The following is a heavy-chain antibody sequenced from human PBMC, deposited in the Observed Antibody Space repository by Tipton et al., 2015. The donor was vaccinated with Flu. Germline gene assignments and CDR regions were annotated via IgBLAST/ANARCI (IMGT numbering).Heavy chain of an antibody. CDR3: ARRKTVTTRLTYFDY. V-gene: IGHV4-39*07. CDR1: GASISSRSYY. Sequence: TLSLTCTVSGASISSRSYYWGWIRQPPGKGLEWIGCIYSSGSTYYNPSLKSRVTISLDTSKNQFSLKLSSVTAADTAVYYCARRKTVTTRLTYFDYWGQGTLVTVSS. J-gene: IGHJ4*02. D-gene: IGHD4-17*01. CDR2: IYSSGST.